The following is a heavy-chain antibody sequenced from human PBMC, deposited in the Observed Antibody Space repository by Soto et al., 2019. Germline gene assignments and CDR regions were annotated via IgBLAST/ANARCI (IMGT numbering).Heavy chain of an antibody. CDR2: ISSSGITI. CDR3: ARGNRGFGFWFDS. Sequence: LRLSCAASGFTFSSYEMNWVRQAPGKGLEWVSYISSSGITISYADSVKGRFTISRDNANNSLYLQMDSLRADDTAVYYCARGNRGFGFWFDSWGQGTPVTVSS. J-gene: IGHJ5*01. V-gene: IGHV3-48*03. D-gene: IGHD3-16*01. CDR1: GFTFSSYE.